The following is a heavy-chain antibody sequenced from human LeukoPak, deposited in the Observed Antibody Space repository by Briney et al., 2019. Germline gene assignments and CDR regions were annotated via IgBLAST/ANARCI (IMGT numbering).Heavy chain of an antibody. CDR3: ARALGSGTYYG. CDR2: FYSGEST. V-gene: IGHV3-53*01. CDR1: GFPVSSNY. J-gene: IGHJ4*02. D-gene: IGHD1-26*01. Sequence: GGSLRLSCAASGFPVSSNYMTWVRQAPGKGLEWVACFYSGESTFYADSVKGRFTISRDASKNTVHLQMDRLRADDTAMYYCARALGSGTYYGWGQGTLVTVSS.